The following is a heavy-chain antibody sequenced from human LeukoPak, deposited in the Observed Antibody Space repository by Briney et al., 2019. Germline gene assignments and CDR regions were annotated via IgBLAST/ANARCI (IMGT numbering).Heavy chain of an antibody. Sequence: GGSLRLSCAASGFTFSSYAMRWVRQAPGKGLEYVSAISSNGGSTYYANSVKGRFTISRDNSKNTLYLQMGSLRAEDMAVYYCARGGYWGQGTLVTVSS. J-gene: IGHJ4*02. V-gene: IGHV3-64*01. CDR1: GFTFSSYA. CDR2: ISSNGGST. D-gene: IGHD3-16*01. CDR3: ARGGY.